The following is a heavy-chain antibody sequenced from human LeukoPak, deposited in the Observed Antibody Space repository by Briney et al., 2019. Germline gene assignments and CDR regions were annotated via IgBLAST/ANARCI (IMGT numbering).Heavy chain of an antibody. V-gene: IGHV4-61*02. Sequence: SETLSLTCTVSGDSISSGDYCYNWLRQPAGEELQWIGRIHTSGTTHYNPSLKSRVTISLDTSKNQFSLNSNSITAADTAIYYCARGKGGSGSYMDDAFDIWGQGTMVTVSS. CDR3: ARGKGGSGSYMDDAFDI. CDR2: IHTSGTT. J-gene: IGHJ3*02. CDR1: GDSISSGDYC. D-gene: IGHD3-10*01.